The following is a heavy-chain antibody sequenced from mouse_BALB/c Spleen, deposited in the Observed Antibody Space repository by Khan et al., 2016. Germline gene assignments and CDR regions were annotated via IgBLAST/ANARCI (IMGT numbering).Heavy chain of an antibody. V-gene: IGHV1-84*02. CDR3: ARRGIYWYFDG. CDR1: DYTFTDYY. J-gene: IGHJ1*01. CDR2: IYPGSGNT. Sequence: QVQLKQSGPELVKPGASVKISCKASDYTFTDYYINWVKQKPGQGLEWIGWIYPGSGNTKYNEKFKGKATLTVHTSSSTAYMQLSSLTSEDTAVYVCARRGIYWYFDGWGAGTTVTVSS.